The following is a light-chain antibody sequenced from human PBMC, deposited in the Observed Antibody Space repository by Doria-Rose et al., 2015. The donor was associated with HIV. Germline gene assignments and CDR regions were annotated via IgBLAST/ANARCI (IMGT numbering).Light chain of an antibody. Sequence: TQSPETLSVSPGESATLSCRASQSVSTDLAWYQHKPGQALRLLIWGASTRATGIPARFSGSGSGTGFTLTISSLQSEDFAIYFCHQYNNWPTFGQGTRLDIK. CDR2: GAS. V-gene: IGKV3-15*01. J-gene: IGKJ5*01. CDR3: HQYNNWPT. CDR1: QSVSTD.